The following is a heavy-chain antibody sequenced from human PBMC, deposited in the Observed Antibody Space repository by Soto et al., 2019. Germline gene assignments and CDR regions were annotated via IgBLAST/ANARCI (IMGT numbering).Heavy chain of an antibody. CDR3: ARGTMQFDP. Sequence: SETLSLTCAVYGGSFSGYDWTWIRQPPGKGLEWIGEINQSESTNYNPSLKSRVTISLDTSKNQFSLKLSSVTAADTAVYYCARGTMQFDPWGQGTLVTVS. J-gene: IGHJ5*02. CDR2: INQSEST. V-gene: IGHV4-34*01. CDR1: GGSFSGYD.